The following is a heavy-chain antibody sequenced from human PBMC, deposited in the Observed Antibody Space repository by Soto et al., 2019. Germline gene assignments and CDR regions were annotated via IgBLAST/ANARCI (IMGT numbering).Heavy chain of an antibody. CDR3: ARSITDYYDSSGYYDDY. Sequence: GGSLRLSCAASGFTFSDYYMSWIRQAPGKGLEWVSYISSSSSYTNYADSVKGRFSISRDNAKNSLYLQMNSLRAEDTAVYYCARSITDYYDSSGYYDDYWGKGTLVTVSS. CDR1: GFTFSDYY. V-gene: IGHV3-11*03. J-gene: IGHJ4*02. CDR2: ISSSSSYT. D-gene: IGHD3-22*01.